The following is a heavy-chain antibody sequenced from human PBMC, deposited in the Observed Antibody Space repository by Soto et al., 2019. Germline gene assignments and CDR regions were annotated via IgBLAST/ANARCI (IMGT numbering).Heavy chain of an antibody. CDR2: IWYDGSNK. J-gene: IGHJ4*02. Sequence: QVQLVESGGGVVQPGRSLRLSCAASGFTFSSYGMHWVRQAPGKGLEWVAIIWYDGSNKYYADSVKGRFTISRDNSKNTLYLQMNSLRAEDTAVYYCARDHHDSGGYYWYYLDYWGQGTLVTVSS. V-gene: IGHV3-33*01. D-gene: IGHD3-22*01. CDR3: ARDHHDSGGYYWYYLDY. CDR1: GFTFSSYG.